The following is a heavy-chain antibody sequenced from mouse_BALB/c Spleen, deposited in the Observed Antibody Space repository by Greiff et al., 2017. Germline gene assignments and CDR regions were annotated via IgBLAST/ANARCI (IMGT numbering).Heavy chain of an antibody. CDR1: GYAFTNYW. V-gene: IGHV1-63*01. D-gene: IGHD1-1*01. CDR3: ARFTTVVAPFAY. Sequence: QVQLQQSGAELVRPGTSVKISCKASGYAFTNYWLGWVKQRPGHGLEWIGDIYPGSGNTYYNEKFKGKATLTADKPSSTAYMQLSSLTSEDSAVYFCARFTTVVAPFAYWGQGTLVTVSA. CDR2: IYPGSGNT. J-gene: IGHJ3*01.